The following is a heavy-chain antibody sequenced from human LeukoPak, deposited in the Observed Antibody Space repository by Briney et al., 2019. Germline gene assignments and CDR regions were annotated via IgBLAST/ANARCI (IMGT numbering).Heavy chain of an antibody. D-gene: IGHD2-15*01. V-gene: IGHV3-23*01. J-gene: IGHJ4*02. Sequence: PGRSLRLSCAASGFTFSSYAMSWVRQAPGKGLEWVSAISGSGGSTYYADSVKGRFTISRDNSKNTLYLQMNSLRAEDTAVYYCAKEAVYLSKAKKEYYFDYWGQGTLVTVSS. CDR2: ISGSGGST. CDR3: AKEAVYLSKAKKEYYFDY. CDR1: GFTFSSYA.